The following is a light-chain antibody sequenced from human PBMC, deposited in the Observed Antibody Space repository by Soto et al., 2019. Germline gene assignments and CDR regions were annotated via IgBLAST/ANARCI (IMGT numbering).Light chain of an antibody. CDR1: QSLNSY. CDR3: QQSYSTPLT. V-gene: IGKV1-39*01. J-gene: IGKJ4*01. CDR2: AAS. Sequence: DIQMTQSPSSLSASVGDRVTITCRASQSLNSYLNWYQQIPGKAPKLLIYAASSLHSGVPSRFSGSGSGTDFTLTISSLQPEDFATYYCQQSYSTPLTFGGGTKVEIK.